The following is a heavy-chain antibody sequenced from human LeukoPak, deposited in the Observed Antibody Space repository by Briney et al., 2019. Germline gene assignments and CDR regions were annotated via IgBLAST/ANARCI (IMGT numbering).Heavy chain of an antibody. Sequence: GGSLRLSCAASGFTFSNAWMSWVRQAPGKGLEWVGRIKSKTDGGTTDYAAPVRGRFTISRDDSKNTLYLQMNSLKTEDTAVYYCTTDRGLLYDFWSLNRAFDYWGQGTLVTVSS. J-gene: IGHJ4*02. CDR3: TTDRGLLYDFWSLNRAFDY. V-gene: IGHV3-15*01. CDR2: IKSKTDGGTT. D-gene: IGHD3-3*01. CDR1: GFTFSNAW.